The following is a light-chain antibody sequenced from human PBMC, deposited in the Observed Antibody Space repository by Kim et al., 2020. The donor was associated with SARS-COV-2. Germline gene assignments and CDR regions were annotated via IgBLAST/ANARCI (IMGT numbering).Light chain of an antibody. V-gene: IGKV1-16*01. J-gene: IGKJ2*01. CDR3: NQYNSYPYT. Sequence: DIQMTQSPSSPSAAVGDRVTITCRASQGIGNFLAWFQQKPGKAPKPLIYHASNLQSGVPSRFGGSGSGTVFTLTISSLRPEDFATYYCNQYNSYPYTFGQGTKLEI. CDR1: QGIGNF. CDR2: HAS.